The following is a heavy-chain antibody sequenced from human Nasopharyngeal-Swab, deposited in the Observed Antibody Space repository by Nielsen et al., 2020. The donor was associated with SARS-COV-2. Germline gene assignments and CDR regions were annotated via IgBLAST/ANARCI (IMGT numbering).Heavy chain of an antibody. CDR1: GFTSSSYA. V-gene: IGHV3-23*01. CDR2: ISGSGGST. CDR3: AKDLSGIAAADDAFDI. Sequence: GESLKISCAASGFTSSSYAMSWVRQAPGKGLEWVSAISGSGGSTYYADSVKGRFTISRDNSKNTLYLQMNSLRAEDTAVYYCAKDLSGIAAADDAFDIWGQGTMVTVSS. J-gene: IGHJ3*02. D-gene: IGHD6-13*01.